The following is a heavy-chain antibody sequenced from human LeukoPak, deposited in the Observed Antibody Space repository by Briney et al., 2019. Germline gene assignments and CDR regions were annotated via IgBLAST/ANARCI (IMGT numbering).Heavy chain of an antibody. Sequence: GRSLRLSCAASGFTFSSYAMHWVRQAPGKGLEWVAVISYDGSNKYYADSVKGRFTISRDNSKNTLYLQMNSLRAEDTAVYYCAKRPCGGDCYFDYWGQRTLVTVSS. D-gene: IGHD2-21*01. J-gene: IGHJ4*02. CDR1: GFTFSSYA. CDR3: AKRPCGGDCYFDY. CDR2: ISYDGSNK. V-gene: IGHV3-30-3*02.